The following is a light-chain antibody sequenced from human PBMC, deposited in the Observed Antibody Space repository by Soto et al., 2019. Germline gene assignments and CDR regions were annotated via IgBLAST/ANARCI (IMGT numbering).Light chain of an antibody. CDR3: QQSYSTPWT. Sequence: DIQMTQSPSSLSASVGDRITITCRASQGISTYLNWYLQKPGKAPKLLIYAASSLQSGVPSRFSGSESETDFTLTISSLQPEDFASYSCQQSYSTPWTFGQGTKVEIQ. V-gene: IGKV1-39*01. CDR1: QGISTY. CDR2: AAS. J-gene: IGKJ1*01.